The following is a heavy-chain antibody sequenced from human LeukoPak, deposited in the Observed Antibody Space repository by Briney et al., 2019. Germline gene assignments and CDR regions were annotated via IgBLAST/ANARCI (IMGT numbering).Heavy chain of an antibody. CDR3: AKDPRGGTVRYYFDF. CDR1: GFTFSTYV. J-gene: IGHJ4*02. D-gene: IGHD1/OR15-1a*01. CDR2: VSDDGTNK. Sequence: PGGSLRLSCAVSGFTFSTYVMHWVRQAPGKEPEWVAAVSDDGTNKYYADSVKGRFTISRDNSKNTLYLQMNSLRVEDTAVYYCAKDPRGGTVRYYFDFRGQGTLVTVSS. V-gene: IGHV3-30*18.